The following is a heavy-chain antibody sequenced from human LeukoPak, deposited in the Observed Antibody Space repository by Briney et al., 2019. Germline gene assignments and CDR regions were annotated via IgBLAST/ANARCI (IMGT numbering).Heavy chain of an antibody. V-gene: IGHV3-74*01. D-gene: IGHD5-12*01. CDR3: ARDRGGGYDSYYYYGMDV. J-gene: IGHJ6*04. CDR2: INSDGGSI. Sequence: GGSLRLSSAASGFTFSSYWMHWVRQAPGKGLVWVSRINSDGGSISHADSVKGRFTISRDNAKNTLYMQMNSLRAEDTAVYYCARDRGGGYDSYYYYGMDVWGKGTTVTVSS. CDR1: GFTFSSYW.